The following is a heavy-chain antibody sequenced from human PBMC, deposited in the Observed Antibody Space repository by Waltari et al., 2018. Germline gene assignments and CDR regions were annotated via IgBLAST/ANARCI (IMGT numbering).Heavy chain of an antibody. D-gene: IGHD6-19*01. Sequence: QVQLVQSGAEVKKPGSSVKVSCKASGGTLSSYAISWVRPAPGQGLEWMGGIIPIFGTANYAQKFQGRVTITTDESTSTAYMELSSLRSEDTAVYYCARDRVDSSGWYGGVDYWGQGTLVTVSS. CDR3: ARDRVDSSGWYGGVDY. J-gene: IGHJ4*02. CDR2: IIPIFGTA. CDR1: GGTLSSYA. V-gene: IGHV1-69*05.